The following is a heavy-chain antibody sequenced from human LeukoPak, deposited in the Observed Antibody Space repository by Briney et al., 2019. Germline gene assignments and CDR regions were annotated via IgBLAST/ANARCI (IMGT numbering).Heavy chain of an antibody. Sequence: GASVKVSCKASGYTFTSYYMHWVRQAPGQGLEWMGIINPSGGSTSYAQKFQGRVTMTRDTSTSTVYMELSSLRSEDTAVYYCARDRGSSRLRQFPSYIDYWGQGTLVTVSS. CDR2: INPSGGST. J-gene: IGHJ4*02. D-gene: IGHD6-25*01. CDR3: ARDRGSSRLRQFPSYIDY. V-gene: IGHV1-46*01. CDR1: GYTFTSYY.